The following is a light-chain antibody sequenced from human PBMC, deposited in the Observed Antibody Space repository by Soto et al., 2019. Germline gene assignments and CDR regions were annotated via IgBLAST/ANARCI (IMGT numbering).Light chain of an antibody. V-gene: IGKV1-39*01. CDR1: QSISNY. CDR2: GAS. J-gene: IGKJ1*01. CDR3: QQSYSTLPWT. Sequence: DIQMTQSPSSLSASVGDRVTITCRASQSISNYLNWYQQKPGKAPKLLIYGASSLQTGVPLRFSGSGSGTDFTLTITSLQREDFATYYCQQSYSTLPWTFGQGTKVEIK.